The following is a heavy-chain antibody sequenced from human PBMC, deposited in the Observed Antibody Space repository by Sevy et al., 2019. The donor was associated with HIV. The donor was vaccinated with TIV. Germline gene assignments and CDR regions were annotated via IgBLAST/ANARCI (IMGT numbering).Heavy chain of an antibody. Sequence: SETLSLTCSISGGTIVSSGHYWGWIRHTPGKGLEWIGSIYYNGHTFYTPSPKSRLTISIDTSKNQFSLTLSSVTVADTAVYFCAREAGGYDYDYGMDVWGQGTTVTVSS. V-gene: IGHV4-39*02. J-gene: IGHJ6*02. CDR3: AREAGGYDYDYGMDV. CDR1: GGTIVSSGHY. D-gene: IGHD5-12*01. CDR2: IYYNGHT.